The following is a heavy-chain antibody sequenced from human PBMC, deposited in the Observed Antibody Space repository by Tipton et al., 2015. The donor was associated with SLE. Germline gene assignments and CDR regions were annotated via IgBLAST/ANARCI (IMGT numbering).Heavy chain of an antibody. CDR1: GFTFSSYA. Sequence: SLRLSCAASGFTFSSYAMSWVRQAPGKGLEWVSSISSSSSYIYYADSVKGRFTISRDNAKNSLYLQMNSLRAEDTAVYYCARDPGWHYFDYWGQGTLVTVSS. CDR3: ARDPGWHYFDY. CDR2: ISSSSSYI. V-gene: IGHV3-21*04. J-gene: IGHJ4*02.